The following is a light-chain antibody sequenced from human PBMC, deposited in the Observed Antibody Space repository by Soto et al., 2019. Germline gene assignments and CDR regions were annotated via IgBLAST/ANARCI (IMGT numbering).Light chain of an antibody. CDR2: GAS. V-gene: IGKV3-15*01. Sequence: EILMTQSPATQSVSPGERATLSCRASQSVSSNLAWYQQKPGQAPRLLIYGASTRATGIPARFSGSGSGTEFTLTISSLQSEDFAVYYCQQYNNWPRTFGQGTKVDIK. CDR3: QQYNNWPRT. J-gene: IGKJ1*01. CDR1: QSVSSN.